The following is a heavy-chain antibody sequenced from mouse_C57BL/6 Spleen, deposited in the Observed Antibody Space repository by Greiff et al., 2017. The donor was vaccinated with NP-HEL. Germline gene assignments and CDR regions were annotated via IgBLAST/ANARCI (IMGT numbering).Heavy chain of an antibody. V-gene: IGHV1-64*01. CDR3: AREGCYYGHDEASDY. J-gene: IGHJ2*01. D-gene: IGHD2-2*01. CDR2: IHPNSGST. Sequence: QVQLQQPGAELVKPGASVKLSCKASGYTFTSYWMHWVKQRPGQGLEWIGMIHPNSGSTNYNEKFKSKATLTVDKSSSTAYMQLSSLTSEDSAVYYCAREGCYYGHDEASDYWGKGTTLTVSS. CDR1: GYTFTSYW.